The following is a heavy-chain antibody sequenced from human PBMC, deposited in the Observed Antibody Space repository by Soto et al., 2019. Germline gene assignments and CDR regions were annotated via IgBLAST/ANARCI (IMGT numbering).Heavy chain of an antibody. V-gene: IGHV1-69*13. D-gene: IGHD4-17*01. CDR1: GYTFSSYA. CDR3: ARDLGDYVSYFQH. Sequence: SVKVSCKASGYTFSSYAISWVRQAPGQGLEWMGGIIPIFGTANYAQKFQGRVTITADESTSTAYMELSSLRSEDTAVYYCARDLGDYVSYFQHWGQGTLVTVSS. CDR2: IIPIFGTA. J-gene: IGHJ1*01.